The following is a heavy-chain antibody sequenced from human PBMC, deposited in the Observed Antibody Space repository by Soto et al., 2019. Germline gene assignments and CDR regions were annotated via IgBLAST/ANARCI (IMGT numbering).Heavy chain of an antibody. J-gene: IGHJ4*02. CDR2: IYSSGST. CDR1: GDSVSSYNYY. V-gene: IGHV4-61*01. Sequence: SETLSLTCSVSGDSVSSYNYYWSWIRQSPGKGLEWIGYIYSSGSTNYNPSLKSRVTISVDTSKNQFSLKLSSVTAADTAVYYCTRNLDSWGQGTLVTVSS. CDR3: TRNLDS.